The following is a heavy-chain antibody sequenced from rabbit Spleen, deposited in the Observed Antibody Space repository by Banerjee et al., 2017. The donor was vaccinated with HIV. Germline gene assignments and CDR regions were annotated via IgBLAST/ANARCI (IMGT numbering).Heavy chain of an antibody. Sequence: QEQLEESGGGLVRPEGSLTLTCTASGFSLDNNYVMRWVRQAPGKGLEWIGTIYPSSGVTYYANWAKGRFTISKASSTTVTLQMTSLTLADTATYFCVRDQAGDADYGTYYLNLWGQGTLVTVS. D-gene: IGHD2-1*01. J-gene: IGHJ4*01. CDR3: VRDQAGDADYGTYYLNL. CDR2: IYPSSGVT. CDR1: GFSLDNNYV. V-gene: IGHV1S45*01.